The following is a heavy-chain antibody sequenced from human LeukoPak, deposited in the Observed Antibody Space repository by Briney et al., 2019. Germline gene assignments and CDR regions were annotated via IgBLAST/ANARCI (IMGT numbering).Heavy chain of an antibody. J-gene: IGHJ4*02. CDR1: GFTFSSYA. V-gene: IGHV3-23*01. CDR3: AKETGYSGYDYGDY. CDR2: IRGSGGSI. D-gene: IGHD5-12*01. Sequence: GGSLRLSCAASGFTFSSYAMSWVRQAPGQGLEWGSGIRGSGGSIYYADSVKGRVTISRDTSKNTLYLQMSSLRVEDTAMFYCAKETGYSGYDYGDYWGQGTLVSVSS.